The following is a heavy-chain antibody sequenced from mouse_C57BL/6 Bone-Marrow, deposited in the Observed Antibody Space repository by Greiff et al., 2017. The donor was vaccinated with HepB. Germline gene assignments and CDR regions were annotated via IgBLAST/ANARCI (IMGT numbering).Heavy chain of an antibody. J-gene: IGHJ1*03. CDR2: ISSGSSTI. Sequence: DVKLQESGGGLVKPGGSLKLSCAASGFTFSDYGMHWVRQAPEKGLEWVAYISSGSSTIYYADTVKGRFTISRDNAKNTLFLQMTSLRSEDTAMYYCARLGGNWYFDVWGTGTTVTVSS. D-gene: IGHD1-1*02. V-gene: IGHV5-17*01. CDR1: GFTFSDYG. CDR3: ARLGGNWYFDV.